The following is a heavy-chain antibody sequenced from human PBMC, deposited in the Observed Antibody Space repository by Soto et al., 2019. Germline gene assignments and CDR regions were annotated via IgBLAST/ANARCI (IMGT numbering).Heavy chain of an antibody. Sequence: QVQLVQSGAEVRKPGASVKVSCKASGYTLTSYYMHWVRQAPGQGLEWMGIMNPSGGTTSYAQKFQGRVTMTRDTSRRTVYMDLSSLRSEYTAVYYCARGLERGYSYFDYWGQGTPVTVSS. J-gene: IGHJ4*02. D-gene: IGHD5-18*01. CDR3: ARGLERGYSYFDY. CDR1: GYTLTSYY. V-gene: IGHV1-46*03. CDR2: MNPSGGTT.